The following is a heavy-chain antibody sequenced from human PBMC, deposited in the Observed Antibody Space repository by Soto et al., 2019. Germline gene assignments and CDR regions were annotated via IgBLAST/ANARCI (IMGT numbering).Heavy chain of an antibody. J-gene: IGHJ6*02. V-gene: IGHV3-30*18. Sequence: QVPLVESGGGVVQPGRSLRLSCAASGFTFSSYGMHWVRQAPGKGLEWVAVISYDGSNKYYADSVKGRFTISRDNSKNTLYLQMNSLRAEDTAVYYCAKDSKDYYYGMDVWGQGTTVTVSS. CDR2: ISYDGSNK. CDR1: GFTFSSYG. CDR3: AKDSKDYYYGMDV.